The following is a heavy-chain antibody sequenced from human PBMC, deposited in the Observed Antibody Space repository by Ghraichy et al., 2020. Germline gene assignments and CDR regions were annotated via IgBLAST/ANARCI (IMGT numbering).Heavy chain of an antibody. CDR1: GYSISSGYY. V-gene: IGHV4-38-2*01. D-gene: IGHD3-10*01. J-gene: IGHJ4*02. CDR2: ISHSGST. CDR3: ARHPYGSGSYYFDY. Sequence: SETLSLTCAVSGYSISSGYYWGWIRQPPGKGLEWIGSISHSGSTYYNPSLKSRVTLSVDTSKNQISLKLSSVTAADTAVHYCARHPYGSGSYYFDYWGRGTLVTVSS.